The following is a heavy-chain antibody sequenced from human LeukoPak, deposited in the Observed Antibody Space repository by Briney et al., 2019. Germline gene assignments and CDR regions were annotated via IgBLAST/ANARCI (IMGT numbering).Heavy chain of an antibody. CDR2: ISSSGSTI. CDR1: GFTFSDYY. J-gene: IGHJ4*02. D-gene: IGHD3-22*01. Sequence: GESLRLSCAASGFTFSDYYMSWIRQAPGKGLEWVSYISSSGSTIYYADSVKGRFTISRDNAKNSLYLQINSLRAEDTAVYYCARDQYYDSSGYFGYWGQGTLVTVSS. V-gene: IGHV3-11*01. CDR3: ARDQYYDSSGYFGY.